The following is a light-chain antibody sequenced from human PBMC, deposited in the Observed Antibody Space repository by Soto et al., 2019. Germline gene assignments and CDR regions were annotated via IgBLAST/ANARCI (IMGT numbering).Light chain of an antibody. V-gene: IGLV2-14*01. CDR2: GVS. Sequence: QSALTQPASVSGSPGQSITISCTGTSSDIGGYNYVSWYQQYPGKAPKLMIFGVSDRPSGVSNRFSGSKYGTTASLTISGLQDDEEDDYYCSSDKTSRTVVVFGGGTKLTVL. CDR3: SSDKTSRTVVV. J-gene: IGLJ2*01. CDR1: SSDIGGYNY.